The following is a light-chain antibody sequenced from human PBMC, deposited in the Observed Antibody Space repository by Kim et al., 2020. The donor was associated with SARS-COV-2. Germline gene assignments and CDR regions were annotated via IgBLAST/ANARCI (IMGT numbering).Light chain of an antibody. CDR1: SGSIASNY. J-gene: IGLJ2*01. Sequence: GKTVTISCPRSSGSIASNYVQWYQQRPGSAPTTVIYEHSQRPSGVPDRFSGSIDSSSNSASLTISGLKTEDEADYYCQSYDSSNVVFGGGTQLTVL. CDR3: QSYDSSNVV. V-gene: IGLV6-57*03. CDR2: EHS.